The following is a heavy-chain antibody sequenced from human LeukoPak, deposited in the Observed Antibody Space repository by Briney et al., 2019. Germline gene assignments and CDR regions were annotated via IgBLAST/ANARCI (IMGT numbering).Heavy chain of an antibody. CDR3: ARVGITAATADY. J-gene: IGHJ4*02. D-gene: IGHD6-25*01. CDR2: INPRGGST. V-gene: IGHV1-46*01. CDR1: GYTFTGNY. Sequence: ASVKVSCKASGYTFTGNYMHWVRQAPGQGPEWMGIINPRGGSTDYAQKFQGRVTMTSDTSTSTVYMELNSLRSEDTAVYFCARVGITAATADYWGQGTLVTVSS.